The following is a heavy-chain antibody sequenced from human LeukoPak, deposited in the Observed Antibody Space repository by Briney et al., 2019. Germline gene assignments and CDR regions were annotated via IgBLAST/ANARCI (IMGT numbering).Heavy chain of an antibody. CDR3: ARRFRDPGHNYFDY. D-gene: IGHD5-24*01. CDR2: IDWDDDK. V-gene: IGHV2-70*11. J-gene: IGHJ4*02. CDR1: GFSLSTSGMC. Sequence: SGPGLVQPTQTLTLTCTFSGFSLSTSGMCVSWIRQPPGKAPVWLARIDWDDDKYYSTSLTTRLSISKDTSKNQVVLTMTNMDPGDTATYYCARRFRDPGHNYFDYWGQGTLFPASS.